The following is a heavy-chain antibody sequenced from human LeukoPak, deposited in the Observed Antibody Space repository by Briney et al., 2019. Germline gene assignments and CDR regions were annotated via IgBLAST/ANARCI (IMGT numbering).Heavy chain of an antibody. CDR1: GFTFGGYD. J-gene: IGHJ4*02. CDR3: ARDLVWDGSPGLDY. D-gene: IGHD1-26*01. Sequence: GGSLRLSCAASGFTFGGYDMSWVRQAPGKGLEWVSSISVSGGTTFYADAVKGRFTISRDNSKITLYLQMNSLRAEDTAVYYCARDLVWDGSPGLDYWGQGTLVTVSS. CDR2: ISVSGGTT. V-gene: IGHV3-23*01.